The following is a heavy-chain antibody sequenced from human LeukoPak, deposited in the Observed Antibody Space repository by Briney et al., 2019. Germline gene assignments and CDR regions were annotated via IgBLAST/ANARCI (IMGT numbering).Heavy chain of an antibody. J-gene: IGHJ5*02. CDR1: GFTCTRFW. D-gene: IGHD3-3*01. V-gene: IGHV3-7*01. Sequence: GGSLRLSCAASGFTCTRFWLTWVRRSPGKGLEWVANINPDGTKTTYVDSVEGRFAISRDNAKNSVFLLMTSLRAEDTAMYYCATAPASVDSSWGQRTLVAVSS. CDR2: INPDGTKT. CDR3: ATAPASVDSS.